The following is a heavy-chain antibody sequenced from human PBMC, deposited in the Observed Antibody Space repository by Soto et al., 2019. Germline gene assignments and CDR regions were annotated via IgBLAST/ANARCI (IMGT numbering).Heavy chain of an antibody. Sequence: GGSLRLSCAASGFTFSSYAMHWVRQAPGKGLEWVAVISYDGSNKYYADSVKGRFTISRDNSKNTLYLQMNSLRAEDTAVYYCARQTGYSYGCGYWGQGTLVTVSS. V-gene: IGHV3-30-3*01. D-gene: IGHD5-18*01. J-gene: IGHJ4*02. CDR2: ISYDGSNK. CDR1: GFTFSSYA. CDR3: ARQTGYSYGCGY.